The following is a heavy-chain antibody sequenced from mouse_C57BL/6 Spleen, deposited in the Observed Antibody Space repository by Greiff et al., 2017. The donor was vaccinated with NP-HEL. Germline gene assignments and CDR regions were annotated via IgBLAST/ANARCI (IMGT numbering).Heavy chain of an antibody. CDR1: GYSITSGYY. J-gene: IGHJ2*01. CDR3: ASDRIYSMDY. CDR2: ISYDGSN. Sequence: EVQRVESGPGLVKPSQSLSLTCSVTGYSITSGYYWNWIRQFPGNKLEWMGYISYDGSNNYNPSLKNRISITRDTSKNQFFLKLNSVTTEDTATYYCASDRIYSMDYWGQGTTLTVSS. V-gene: IGHV3-6*01. D-gene: IGHD2-1*01.